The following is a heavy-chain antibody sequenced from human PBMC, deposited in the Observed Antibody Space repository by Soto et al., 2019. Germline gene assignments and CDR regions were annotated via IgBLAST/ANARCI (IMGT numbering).Heavy chain of an antibody. Sequence: ASVKVSCKASGYTFTGYYMHWVRQAPGQGLEWMGWINPNSGGTNYAQKFQGWVTMTRDTSISTAYMELSRLRSDDTAVYYCARFSVTTLLQDYYYYGMDVWGQGTTVTVSS. D-gene: IGHD4-17*01. CDR1: GYTFTGYY. J-gene: IGHJ6*02. V-gene: IGHV1-2*04. CDR3: ARFSVTTLLQDYYYYGMDV. CDR2: INPNSGGT.